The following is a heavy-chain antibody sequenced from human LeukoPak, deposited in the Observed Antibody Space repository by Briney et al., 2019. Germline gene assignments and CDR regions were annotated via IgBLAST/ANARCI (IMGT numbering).Heavy chain of an antibody. V-gene: IGHV3-48*03. D-gene: IGHD6-13*01. CDR2: ISSSGSAI. CDR3: ARLNTSMAAIDY. Sequence: GGSLRLSCAASGFTFSTYEMNWVRRAPGKGLEWVSYISSSGSAIYYADSVKGRFTISRDNAKNSLYLQMNSLRAEDTAVYYCARLNTSMAAIDYWGQGTLVTVSS. J-gene: IGHJ4*02. CDR1: GFTFSTYE.